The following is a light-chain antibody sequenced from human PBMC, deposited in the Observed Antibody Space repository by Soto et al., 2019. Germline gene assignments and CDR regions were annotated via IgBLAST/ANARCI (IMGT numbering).Light chain of an antibody. Sequence: EIVLTQSPGTLSLSPGHRATLSCRASQTFGSSYLAWYQQKPGQAPRLLIYDASNRATGIPDRFSGSGSGTDFTLTISRLEPEDFAVYYCHQYGGSPNFGGGTKVEI. J-gene: IGKJ4*01. CDR1: QTFGSSY. V-gene: IGKV3-20*01. CDR2: DAS. CDR3: HQYGGSPN.